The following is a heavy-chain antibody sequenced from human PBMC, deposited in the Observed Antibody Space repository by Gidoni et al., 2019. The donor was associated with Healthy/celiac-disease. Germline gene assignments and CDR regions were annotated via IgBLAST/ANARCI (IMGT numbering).Heavy chain of an antibody. D-gene: IGHD3-3*01. J-gene: IGHJ4*02. CDR2: IYYSGDN. CDR3: ARGERNYDFWSGYYTGAFDF. Sequence: QLQLQKSGPGLVKPSETLYLTCSVSGDSSSRSNYYWGWIRHPPGKGLEWMGSIYYSGDNYYNPSHKSRVTISVDTSKNQFSLSLSSVIAADTAVYYCARGERNYDFWSGYYTGAFDFWGQGTLVTVSS. V-gene: IGHV4-39*01. CDR1: GDSSSRSNYY.